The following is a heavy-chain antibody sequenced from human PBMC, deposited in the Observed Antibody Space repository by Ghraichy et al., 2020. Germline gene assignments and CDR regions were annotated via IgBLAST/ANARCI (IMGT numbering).Heavy chain of an antibody. J-gene: IGHJ6*02. Sequence: GGSLRLSCAASGFTFSIYAMSWVRRAPGKGLEWVSGISGSAGGTYYADSMKGRFTISRDNSKNTLYLEVTSLRVEDTAVYYCGRGVANYYYFGLDVWGQGTTVTVSS. CDR2: ISGSAGGT. CDR1: GFTFSIYA. D-gene: IGHD2-15*01. CDR3: GRGVANYYYFGLDV. V-gene: IGHV3-23*01.